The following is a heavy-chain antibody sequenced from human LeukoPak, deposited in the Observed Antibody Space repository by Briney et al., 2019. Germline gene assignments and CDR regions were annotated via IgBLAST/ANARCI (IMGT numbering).Heavy chain of an antibody. Sequence: ASETLSLTCTVSGCSISSYYWSGIRQPPGKGLEWIGYIYYSGSTNYNPSLKSRVTISVDTSKNQFSLKLSSVTAADTAVYYCASNYYDSSGYYLEYFQHWGQGTLVTVSS. CDR1: GCSISSYY. V-gene: IGHV4-59*01. D-gene: IGHD3-22*01. CDR3: ASNYYDSSGYYLEYFQH. CDR2: IYYSGST. J-gene: IGHJ1*01.